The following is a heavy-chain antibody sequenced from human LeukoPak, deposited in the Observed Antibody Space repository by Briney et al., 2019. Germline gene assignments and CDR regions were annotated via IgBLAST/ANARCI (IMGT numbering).Heavy chain of an antibody. CDR2: ISSSGSTI. Sequence: GGSLRLSCAASGFTFSDSYLSWIRQAPGKGLEWVSYISSSGSTIYYADSVKGRFTISRDNAKNSLYLQMNSLRAEDTAVYYCARDNSGLYGDYDYWGQGTLVTVSS. CDR1: GFTFSDSY. V-gene: IGHV3-11*01. D-gene: IGHD6-19*01. CDR3: ARDNSGLYGDYDY. J-gene: IGHJ4*02.